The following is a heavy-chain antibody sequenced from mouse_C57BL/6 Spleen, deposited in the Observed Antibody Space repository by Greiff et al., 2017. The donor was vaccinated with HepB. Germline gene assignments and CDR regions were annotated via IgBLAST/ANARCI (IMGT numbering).Heavy chain of an antibody. CDR3: ARPFYYDYPYYFDY. V-gene: IGHV5-17*01. D-gene: IGHD2-4*01. Sequence: EVQGVESGGGLVKPGGSLKLSCAASGFTFSDYGMHWVRQAPEKGLEWVAYISSGSSTIYYADTVKGRFTISRDNAKNTLFLQMTSLRSEDTAMYYCARPFYYDYPYYFDYWGQGTTLTVSS. CDR2: ISSGSSTI. J-gene: IGHJ2*01. CDR1: GFTFSDYG.